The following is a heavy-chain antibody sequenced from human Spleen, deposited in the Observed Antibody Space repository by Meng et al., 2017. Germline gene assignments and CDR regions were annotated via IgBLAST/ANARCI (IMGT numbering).Heavy chain of an antibody. CDR1: GYTFPDYW. D-gene: IGHD3-10*02. CDR2: INPKSGDT. V-gene: IGHV1-2*06. CDR3: ARVSGDYYFDY. Sequence: VQGVQSGGEVKKPGASVTVSCKASGYTFPDYWLHWVRRAPGQGLEWMGRINPKSGDTHYAQRFQGRVTMTGDTSISTAYMELSRLRSDDTAVYYCARVSGDYYFDYWGQGTLVTVSS. J-gene: IGHJ4*02.